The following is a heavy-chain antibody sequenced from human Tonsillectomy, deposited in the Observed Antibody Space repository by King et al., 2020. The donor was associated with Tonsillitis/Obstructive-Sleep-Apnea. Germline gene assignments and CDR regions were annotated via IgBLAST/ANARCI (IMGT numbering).Heavy chain of an antibody. Sequence: VQLVESGGGVVQAGKSLGLSCAASGFIFSTXAMHWVRQAPGKGLEWVAVISFDGSNKYYADSVKGRFTISRDNSKNTLYLQMNSLRAEDTAVFYCARXRGVTXWYFXHWGQXTLVAVS. D-gene: IGHD3-10*01. J-gene: IGHJ4*02. CDR2: ISFDGSNK. CDR3: ARXRGVTXWYFXH. CDR1: GFIFSTXA. V-gene: IGHV3-30*04.